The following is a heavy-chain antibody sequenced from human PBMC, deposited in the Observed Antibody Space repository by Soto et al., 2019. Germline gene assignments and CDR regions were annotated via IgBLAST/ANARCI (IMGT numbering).Heavy chain of an antibody. J-gene: IGHJ4*02. CDR3: AKDRGYSYGWDYFDY. CDR2: ISGSGGST. CDR1: GLTFSSYA. V-gene: IGHV3-23*01. D-gene: IGHD5-18*01. Sequence: PGGSLRLSCAASGLTFSSYAMSWVRQAPGKGLEWVSAISGSGGSTYYADSVKGRFTISRDNSKNTLYLQMNSLRAEDTAVYYCAKDRGYSYGWDYFDYWGQGTLVTVSS.